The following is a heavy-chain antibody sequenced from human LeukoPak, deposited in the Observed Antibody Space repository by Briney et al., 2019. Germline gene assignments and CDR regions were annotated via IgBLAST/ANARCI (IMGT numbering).Heavy chain of an antibody. V-gene: IGHV1-3*03. CDR1: GYTFTGYY. J-gene: IGHJ4*02. CDR2: INAGNGNT. CDR3: ARDALSIVGATVSRYFDY. Sequence: GASVKVSCKASGYTFTGYYMHWVRQAPGQRLEWMGWINAGNGNTKYSQEFQGRVTITRDTSASTAYMELSSLRSEDMAVYYCARDALSIVGATVSRYFDYWGQGTLVTVSS. D-gene: IGHD1-26*01.